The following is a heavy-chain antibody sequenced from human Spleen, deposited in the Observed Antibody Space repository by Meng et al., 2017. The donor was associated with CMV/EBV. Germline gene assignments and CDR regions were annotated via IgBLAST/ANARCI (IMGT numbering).Heavy chain of an antibody. CDR2: IRYDGSNK. Sequence: GGSLRLSCAASGFTFSSYGMHWVRQAPGKGLEWVAFIRYDGSNKYYADSVKGRFTISRDNSKNTLYLQMNSLRAEDTAVYYCARSREWLRPHPDDMDVWGQGTTVTVSS. J-gene: IGHJ6*02. CDR3: ARSREWLRPHPDDMDV. D-gene: IGHD5-12*01. V-gene: IGHV3-30*02. CDR1: GFTFSSYG.